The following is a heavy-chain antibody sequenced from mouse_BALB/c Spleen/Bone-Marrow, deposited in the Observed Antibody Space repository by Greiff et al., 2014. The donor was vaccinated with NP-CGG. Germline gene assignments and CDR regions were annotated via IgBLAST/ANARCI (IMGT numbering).Heavy chain of an antibody. D-gene: IGHD2-4*01. CDR3: TKGLPSAY. CDR2: IYPDSGST. V-gene: IGHV1S22*01. Sequence: LQESGSELVRPGASVKLSCKASGYTFTSYWMHWVKQRPGQGLEWIGNIYPDSGSTNYDEKFKSKATLTVDTSSSTAYMQLSSLTSEDSAVYYCTKGLPSAYWGQGTLVTVSA. CDR1: GYTFTSYW. J-gene: IGHJ3*01.